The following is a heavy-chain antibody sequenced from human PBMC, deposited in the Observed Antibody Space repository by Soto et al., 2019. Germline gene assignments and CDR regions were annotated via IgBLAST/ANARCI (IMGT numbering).Heavy chain of an antibody. D-gene: IGHD3-22*01. V-gene: IGHV1-2*02. J-gene: IGHJ4*02. Sequence: ASVKVSCTASGDAFTSYYIHWVRRAPGQGLEWMGWINPHNGGTNYAPKFQGRVTMTRDTSISTAYVELSRMRADDTAVSYCARGYYYDSSGNLAYWGQGTLVT. CDR1: GDAFTSYY. CDR3: ARGYYYDSSGNLAY. CDR2: INPHNGGT.